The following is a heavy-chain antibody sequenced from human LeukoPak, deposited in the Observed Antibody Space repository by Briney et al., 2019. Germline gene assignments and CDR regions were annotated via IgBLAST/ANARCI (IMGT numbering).Heavy chain of an antibody. CDR2: IYYSGST. Sequence: SETLSLTCTVSGGSISSSSYYWGGIRPPPGKGLEWIGSIYYSGSTYYNPSLKSRVTISVDTSKNQFSLKLSSVTAADTAVYYCARHVWQQLVAWFDPWGQGTLVTVSS. CDR3: ARHVWQQLVAWFDP. D-gene: IGHD6-13*01. V-gene: IGHV4-39*01. J-gene: IGHJ5*02. CDR1: GGSISSSSYY.